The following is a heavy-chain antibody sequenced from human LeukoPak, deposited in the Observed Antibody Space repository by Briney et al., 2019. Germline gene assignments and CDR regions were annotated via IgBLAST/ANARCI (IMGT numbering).Heavy chain of an antibody. V-gene: IGHV1-69*13. J-gene: IGHJ4*02. CDR2: IIPIFGTA. CDR1: GGTFSSYA. D-gene: IGHD3-9*01. Sequence: SVKVSCKASGGTFSSYAISWVRQAPGQGLEWMGGIIPIFGTANYAQKFQGRVTITADESTSTAYMELSSLRSEDTAVYYRAREVNPRYDILTGYPLDYWGQGTLVTVSS. CDR3: AREVNPRYDILTGYPLDY.